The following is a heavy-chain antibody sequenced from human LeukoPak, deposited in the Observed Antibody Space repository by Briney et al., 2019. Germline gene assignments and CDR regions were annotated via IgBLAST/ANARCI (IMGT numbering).Heavy chain of an antibody. V-gene: IGHV1-18*01. J-gene: IGHJ4*02. D-gene: IGHD5-18*01. CDR1: GYTFTSYG. Sequence: ASVKVSCKASGYTFTSYGISWVRQTPGQGLEWMGWISAYNGNTNYAQKLQGRVTMTTDTSTSTAYMELRSLRSDDTAVYYCTRAYTAIVLDYWGQGTLVTVSS. CDR2: ISAYNGNT. CDR3: TRAYTAIVLDY.